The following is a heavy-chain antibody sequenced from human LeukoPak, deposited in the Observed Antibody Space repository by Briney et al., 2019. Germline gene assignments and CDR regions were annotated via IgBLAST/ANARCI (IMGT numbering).Heavy chain of an antibody. V-gene: IGHV4-31*03. CDR2: IYYSGST. D-gene: IGHD3-22*01. Sequence: PSQTLSLTCTVSGGSISSGGYYWSWIRQHPGKGLEWIGYIYYSGSTYYNPSLKSRVTISVDTSKNQFSLKLSSVTAADTAVYYCARGNYYDSSGYYENNWFDPWGQGTLVTVSS. CDR1: GGSISSGGYY. J-gene: IGHJ5*02. CDR3: ARGNYYDSSGYYENNWFDP.